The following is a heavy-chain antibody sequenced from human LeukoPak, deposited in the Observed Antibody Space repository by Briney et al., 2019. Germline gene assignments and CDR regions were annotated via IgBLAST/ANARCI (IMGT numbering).Heavy chain of an antibody. CDR1: GYTFTSYY. J-gene: IGHJ4*02. CDR2: INPSGGGT. Sequence: ASVKVSCKASGYTFTSYYMHWVRQAPGQGLEWMGIINPSGGGTSYTQKFQGRVTMTLDTSTNTAYMELSSLRSEDTAVYYCARGKYNSNWYQAFDYWGQGNMVIVSS. CDR3: ARGKYNSNWYQAFDY. V-gene: IGHV1-46*01. D-gene: IGHD6-13*01.